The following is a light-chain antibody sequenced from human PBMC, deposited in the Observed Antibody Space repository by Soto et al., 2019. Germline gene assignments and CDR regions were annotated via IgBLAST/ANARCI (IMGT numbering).Light chain of an antibody. CDR3: QQYNSYSRT. CDR1: QSISSW. CDR2: KAS. Sequence: IQVNQSRFTLSATVGEAVTITCRASQSISSWGAWYQQKPGKAPKVLISKASGLESGVPSRFSGSGSGTEFTLTISSLQPDDFATYYCQQYNSYSRTFGQGTKVDIK. J-gene: IGKJ1*01. V-gene: IGKV1-5*03.